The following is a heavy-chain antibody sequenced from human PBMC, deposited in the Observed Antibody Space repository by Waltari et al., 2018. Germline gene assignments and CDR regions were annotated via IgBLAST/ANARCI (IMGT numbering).Heavy chain of an antibody. J-gene: IGHJ6*02. V-gene: IGHV1-58*01. Sequence: QMQLVQSGPEVKKPGTSVKVSCKASGFTFTSYAVQWVRQARGQLLEWIGWIVVGSGNTNYAQKFQERVTITRDMSTSTAYMELSSLRSEDTAVYYCAASVTYYSPMDVWGQGTTVTVSS. CDR3: AASVTYYSPMDV. CDR1: GFTFTSYA. CDR2: IVVGSGNT. D-gene: IGHD3-10*01.